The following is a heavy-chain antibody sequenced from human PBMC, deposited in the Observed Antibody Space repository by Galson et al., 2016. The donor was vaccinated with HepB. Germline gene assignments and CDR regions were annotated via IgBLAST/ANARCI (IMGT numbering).Heavy chain of an antibody. Sequence: TLSLTCTVSGGSISSGGYYWNWIRQRPGKGLEWIAYIYYSGSTYYNPSLKSRVSISADTPKNQFSLKLTSVTAADTAVYYCARGSNLGYCSSSSCYTGGDLDSWGQGTLVTVSS. CDR1: GGSISSGGYY. CDR2: IYYSGST. D-gene: IGHD2-2*02. V-gene: IGHV4-31*03. CDR3: ARGSNLGYCSSSSCYTGGDLDS. J-gene: IGHJ4*02.